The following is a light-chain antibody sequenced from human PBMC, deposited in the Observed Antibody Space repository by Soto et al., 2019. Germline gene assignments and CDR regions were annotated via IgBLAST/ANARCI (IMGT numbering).Light chain of an antibody. CDR1: YSNIGSNY. Sequence: QSVLTQPPSVSAAPGQKVTISCSGSYSNIGSNYVSWYQQLPRTAPKLLIWHNNQRASVIPDRFSGSKSGTSATLDITGLRTGDEADYYCATWDSSLTAVVFGGGTKLTVL. CDR2: HNN. CDR3: ATWDSSLTAVV. J-gene: IGLJ2*01. V-gene: IGLV1-51*01.